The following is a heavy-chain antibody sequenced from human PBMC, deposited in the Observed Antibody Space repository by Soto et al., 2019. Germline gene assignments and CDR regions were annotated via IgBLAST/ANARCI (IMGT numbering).Heavy chain of an antibody. CDR1: GFSFSTYS. CDR2: LSGGGANT. Sequence: GSLRLSCAASGFSFSTYSMAWVRQAAGKGPQWVSVLSGGGANTFYIDSVRGRFTISVDNSKNTLYLQMDRLRADDTAVYYCARWSGYVDAWGQGTLVTVSS. D-gene: IGHD2-15*01. CDR3: ARWSGYVDA. V-gene: IGHV3-23*01. J-gene: IGHJ4*02.